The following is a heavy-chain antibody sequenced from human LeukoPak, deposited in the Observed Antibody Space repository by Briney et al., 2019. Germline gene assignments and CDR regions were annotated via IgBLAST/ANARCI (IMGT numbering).Heavy chain of an antibody. D-gene: IGHD3-10*01. V-gene: IGHV3-23*01. Sequence: GGSLRLSCAASGFTFSNYAMNWIRQAPAKGLEWVSAMSVSGGSTYYADSVKGRFTISRDNSKNTLYLQLNSLRAEDTAVYYCAKDRNYHGSGSYFAFDIWGQGTMVTVSS. J-gene: IGHJ3*02. CDR3: AKDRNYHGSGSYFAFDI. CDR2: MSVSGGST. CDR1: GFTFSNYA.